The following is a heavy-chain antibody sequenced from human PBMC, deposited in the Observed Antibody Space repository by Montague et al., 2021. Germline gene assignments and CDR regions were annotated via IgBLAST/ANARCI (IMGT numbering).Heavy chain of an antibody. CDR1: GGSFSAYY. CDR3: ARRSRLKSPVDY. Sequence: SETRSLTCAVSGGSFSAYYWDWIRQPPGKGLEWIGEIHHSGITYYNPSLNSQLTISLDTSKNQFSLKLNSVTAADTAVYFCARRSRLKSPVDYWGQGTLVTVSS. CDR2: IHHSGIT. V-gene: IGHV4-34*01. J-gene: IGHJ4*02.